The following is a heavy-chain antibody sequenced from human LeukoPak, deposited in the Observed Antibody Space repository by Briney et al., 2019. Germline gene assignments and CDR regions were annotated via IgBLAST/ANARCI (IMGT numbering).Heavy chain of an antibody. CDR2: ISGSGGST. J-gene: IGHJ4*02. CDR1: GFTFSSYA. D-gene: IGHD6-13*01. CDR3: AKFERPWASSSWGYHEY. V-gene: IGHV3-23*01. Sequence: RPGGSLRLSCAASGFTFSSYAMSWVRQAPGMGLEWVSAISGSGGSTYYADSVKGRFTISRDNSKNTLYLQMNSLRAEDTAVYYCAKFERPWASSSWGYHEYWGQGTLVTVSS.